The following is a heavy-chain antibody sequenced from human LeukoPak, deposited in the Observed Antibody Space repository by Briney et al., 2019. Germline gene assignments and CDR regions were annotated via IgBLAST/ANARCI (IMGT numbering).Heavy chain of an antibody. V-gene: IGHV4-34*01. CDR1: GGSFSGYY. Sequence: SETLSLTCAVYGGSFSGYYWSWIRHPPGKGLEWIGEINHSGSTNYNPSLKSRVTISVDTSKNQFSLKLSSVTAADTAVYYCARGGYCSSTSCSRFDYWGQGTLVTVSS. J-gene: IGHJ4*02. CDR2: INHSGST. CDR3: ARGGYCSSTSCSRFDY. D-gene: IGHD2-2*01.